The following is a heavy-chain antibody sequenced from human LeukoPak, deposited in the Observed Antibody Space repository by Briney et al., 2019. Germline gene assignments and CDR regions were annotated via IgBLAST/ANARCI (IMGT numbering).Heavy chain of an antibody. J-gene: IGHJ3*02. CDR3: ASTPTRNAFDI. Sequence: SQTPSLTCTVSGGSISSGSYYWSWIRQPAGKGLEWIGRIYTSGSTNYNPSLKSRVTISVDTSKNQFSLKLSSVTAADTAVYYCASTPTRNAFDIWGQGTMVTVSS. CDR2: IYTSGST. D-gene: IGHD1-1*01. CDR1: GGSISSGSYY. V-gene: IGHV4-61*02.